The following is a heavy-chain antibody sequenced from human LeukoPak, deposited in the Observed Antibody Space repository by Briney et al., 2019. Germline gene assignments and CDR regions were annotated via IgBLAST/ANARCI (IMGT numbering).Heavy chain of an antibody. CDR3: TRVGEMATIPYFDY. D-gene: IGHD5-24*01. Sequence: GGSLRLSCTASGFTFGDYAVSWVRQAPGKGLEWVGFIRSKAYGGTTEYAASVKGRFTISRDDSKSIAYLQMNSLKTEDTAVYYCTRVGEMATIPYFDYWGQGTLVTVSS. CDR2: IRSKAYGGTT. CDR1: GFTFGDYA. J-gene: IGHJ4*02. V-gene: IGHV3-49*04.